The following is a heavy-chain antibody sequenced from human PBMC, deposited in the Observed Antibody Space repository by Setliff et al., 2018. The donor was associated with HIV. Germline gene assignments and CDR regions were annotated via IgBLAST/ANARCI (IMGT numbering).Heavy chain of an antibody. CDR3: ASRVPDARHFDY. D-gene: IGHD2-2*01. CDR2: LSNYGSP. V-gene: IGHV4-4*08. J-gene: IGHJ4*02. CDR1: GDSMIPHY. Sequence: SETLSLTCLVSGDSMIPHYWSWIRQPPGRGLEWIGYLSNYGSPSYSPSLESRVTILLDTSKNQFSLKLSSVTAADTAVYYCASRVPDARHFDYWGQGTLVTVSS.